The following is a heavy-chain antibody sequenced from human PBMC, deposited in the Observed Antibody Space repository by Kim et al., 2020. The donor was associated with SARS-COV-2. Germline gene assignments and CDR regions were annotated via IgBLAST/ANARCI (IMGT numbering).Heavy chain of an antibody. CDR2: IYYSGST. CDR1: GGSISSSSYY. V-gene: IGHV4-39*07. D-gene: IGHD2-15*01. Sequence: SETLSLTCTVSGGSISSSSYYWGWIRQPPGKGLEWIGSIYYSGSTYYNPSLKSRVTISVDTSKNQFSLKLSSVTAADTAVYYCARVKLSPRYCSGGSCYSGAFDIWGQGTMVTVSS. J-gene: IGHJ3*02. CDR3: ARVKLSPRYCSGGSCYSGAFDI.